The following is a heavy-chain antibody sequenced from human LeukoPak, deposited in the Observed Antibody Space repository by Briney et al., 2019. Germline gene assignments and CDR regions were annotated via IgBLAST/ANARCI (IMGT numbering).Heavy chain of an antibody. Sequence: GESLKISCKASGYSFTNYWIAWVRQKPGKDLEWMGIMHPGESEINYSPSFEGQVTISADTSISTAYLEWYSLKASDSAIYYCAKTIASLGSGARYFDPWGQGTMITVSS. CDR3: AKTIASLGSGARYFDP. V-gene: IGHV5-51*01. J-gene: IGHJ5*02. D-gene: IGHD5/OR15-5a*01. CDR2: MHPGESEI. CDR1: GYSFTNYW.